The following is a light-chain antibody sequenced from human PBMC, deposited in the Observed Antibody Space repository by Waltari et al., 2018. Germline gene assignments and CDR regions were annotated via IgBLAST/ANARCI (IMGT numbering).Light chain of an antibody. V-gene: IGLV2-14*03. Sequence: QSALTQPASVSGSPGQSITISCPGPTSDVGAYDSVSWYQQPPGKVPKLMIYAVTYRPSGISNRFSGSKSGITAFLTISGLQAEDEADYYCSSHTSSRTRVFGGGTELTVL. J-gene: IGLJ3*02. CDR3: SSHTSSRTRV. CDR2: AVT. CDR1: TSDVGAYDS.